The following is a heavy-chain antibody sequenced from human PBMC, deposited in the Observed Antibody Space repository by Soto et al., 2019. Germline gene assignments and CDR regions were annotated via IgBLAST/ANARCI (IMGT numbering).Heavy chain of an antibody. CDR1: GFTFSDYY. CDR3: ARWGICGNYYYGMDV. CDR2: ISSSSSYT. V-gene: IGHV3-11*03. J-gene: IGHJ6*02. D-gene: IGHD3-16*01. Sequence: PGGSLRLSCAASGFTFSDYYMSWIRQAPGKGLEWVSYISSSSSYTNYADSVKGRFTISRDNAKNSLYLQMNSPRAEDTAVYYCARWGICGNYYYGMDVWGQGTTVTVSS.